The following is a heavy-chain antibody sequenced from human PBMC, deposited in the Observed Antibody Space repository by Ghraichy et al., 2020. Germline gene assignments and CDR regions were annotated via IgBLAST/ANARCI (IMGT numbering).Heavy chain of an antibody. CDR3: AKDYSNCGGDCYPPYYFDY. J-gene: IGHJ4*02. CDR1: GFTFSSYA. V-gene: IGHV3-23*01. Sequence: GGSLRLSCAASGFTFSSYAMSWVRQAPGKGLEWVSAISGSGGSTYYADSVKGRFTISRDNSKNTLYLQMNSLRAEDTAVYYCAKDYSNCGGDCYPPYYFDYWGQGTLVTVSS. CDR2: ISGSGGST. D-gene: IGHD2-21*02.